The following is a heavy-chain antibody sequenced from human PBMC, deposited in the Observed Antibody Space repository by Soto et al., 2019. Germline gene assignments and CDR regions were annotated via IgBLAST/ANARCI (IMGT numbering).Heavy chain of an antibody. CDR2: ISSDGSST. J-gene: IGHJ6*02. CDR3: ARPSSSYYYYGMDV. CDR1: GFTFSSYW. Sequence: RLSCAASGFTFSSYWMHWVRQAPGKGLVWVSRISSDGSSTSYADSVKGRFTISRDNAKNTLYLQMNSLRAEDTAVYYCARPSSSYYYYGMDVWGQGTTVTVSS. V-gene: IGHV3-74*01.